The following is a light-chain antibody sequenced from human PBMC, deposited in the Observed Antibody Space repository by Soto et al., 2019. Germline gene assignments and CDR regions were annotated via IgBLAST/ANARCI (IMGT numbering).Light chain of an antibody. Sequence: EVVMTQSPATLSVSPGARDTLSCRASQSVSDNLAWYQQKPGQAPRLLIYGASHRATGIPATFSGSGSGTEFTLTISSLQSEDFAIYYCQQYNNWPRTFGQGTKVDI. CDR1: QSVSDN. CDR2: GAS. CDR3: QQYNNWPRT. V-gene: IGKV3D-15*01. J-gene: IGKJ1*01.